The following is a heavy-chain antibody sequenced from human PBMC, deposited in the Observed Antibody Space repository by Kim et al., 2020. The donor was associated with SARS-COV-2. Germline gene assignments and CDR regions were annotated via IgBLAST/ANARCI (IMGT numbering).Heavy chain of an antibody. CDR1: GFTFDDYG. CDR2: INRNSDST. CDR3: VRGYAGGPFDL. V-gene: IGHV3-20*01. J-gene: IGHJ4*02. Sequence: GGSLRLSCAASGFTFDDYGMSWVRQAPGKGLEWVSGINRNSDSTGYADSVKGRFTISRDYAKNSLFLQMNSPRAEDTALYHCVRGYAGGPFDLWGQGTLVTVSS. D-gene: IGHD3-16*01.